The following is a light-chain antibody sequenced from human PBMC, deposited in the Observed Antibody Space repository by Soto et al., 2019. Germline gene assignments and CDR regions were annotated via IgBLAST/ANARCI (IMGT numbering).Light chain of an antibody. CDR2: KAS. V-gene: IGKV1-5*03. CDR1: QSISSW. CDR3: QQYNR. J-gene: IGKJ1*01. Sequence: DIQMTQSPSTLSASVGDRVTITCRASQSISSWLAWYQQKPGKAPKLLISKASNLESGVPSRFSGSGSGTEFTLTISSLHPDDFATYYCQQYNRFGHGTKVEIK.